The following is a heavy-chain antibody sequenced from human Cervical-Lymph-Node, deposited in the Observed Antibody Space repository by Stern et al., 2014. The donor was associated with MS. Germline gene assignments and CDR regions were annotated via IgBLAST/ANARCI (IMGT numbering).Heavy chain of an antibody. V-gene: IGHV1-2*06. D-gene: IGHD1-26*01. CDR3: ARDWENNYFDY. CDR1: GYTFTDFY. CDR2: IRPTSDDI. Sequence: VQLVESGAEVKKPGASVKVPCKASGYTFTDFYMHWVRRAPGQGLEWMGRIRPTSDDINFAQNFQGRVTMTWDTSISTVYMELSGLTSDDTAVYYCARDWENNYFDYWGQGTLVTVSS. J-gene: IGHJ4*02.